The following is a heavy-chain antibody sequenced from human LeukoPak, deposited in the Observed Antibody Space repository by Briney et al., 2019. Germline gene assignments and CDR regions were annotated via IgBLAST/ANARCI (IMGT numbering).Heavy chain of an antibody. CDR2: IKSKTDGGTT. Sequence: GGSLRLSCAASGFTFSNAWMSWVRQAPGKGLEWVGRIKSKTDGGTTDYAAPVKGRFTISRDDSKNTLYLQMNSLKTEDTAVYYCTTGRVGYCSSTSCHFRDYWGQGTLVTVSS. D-gene: IGHD2-2*03. CDR1: GFTFSNAW. CDR3: TTGRVGYCSSTSCHFRDY. J-gene: IGHJ4*02. V-gene: IGHV3-15*01.